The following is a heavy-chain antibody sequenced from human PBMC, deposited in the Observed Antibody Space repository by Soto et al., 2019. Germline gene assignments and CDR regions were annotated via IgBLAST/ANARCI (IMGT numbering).Heavy chain of an antibody. V-gene: IGHV3-21*01. Sequence: PGGSLRLSCAASGFTFSSYNMNWVRQAPGKGLEWVSSISSSSSYIYYADSVKGRFTISRDNAKNSLYLQMNSLRAEDTAVYYCARLQDYQYYDPKGSWFDPWGQGTLVTV. CDR2: ISSSSSYI. D-gene: IGHD3-22*01. J-gene: IGHJ5*02. CDR1: GFTFSSYN. CDR3: ARLQDYQYYDPKGSWFDP.